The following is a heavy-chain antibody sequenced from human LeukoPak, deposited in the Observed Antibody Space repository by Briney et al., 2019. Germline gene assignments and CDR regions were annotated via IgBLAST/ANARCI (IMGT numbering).Heavy chain of an antibody. J-gene: IGHJ4*02. V-gene: IGHV1-2*02. D-gene: IGHD3-10*01. Sequence: ASVKVSCKAYGYSFTDYYLHWMRQVPGQGLEWMGWVNPKSSDTKYGQKFQGRVDMTRDTSISTIYMELSSLRSDDTAVYYCTRHNYQFDFDSWGQGTLVTVSS. CDR3: TRHNYQFDFDS. CDR1: GYSFTDYY. CDR2: VNPKSSDT.